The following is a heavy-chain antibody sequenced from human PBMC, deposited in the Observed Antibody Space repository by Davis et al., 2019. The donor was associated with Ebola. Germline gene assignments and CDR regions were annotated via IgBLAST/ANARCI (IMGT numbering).Heavy chain of an antibody. CDR3: AREGPEGDFDY. Sequence: SETLSLTCTVSGGSIISSSSYWGWIRQPPGKGLEWIGSIYYTGRTYYNPSLKSRVTISVDTSKNQFSLKLSSVTAADPAVYYCAREGPEGDFDYWGQGTLVTVSS. CDR1: GGSIISSSSY. CDR2: IYYTGRT. J-gene: IGHJ4*02. V-gene: IGHV4-39*07.